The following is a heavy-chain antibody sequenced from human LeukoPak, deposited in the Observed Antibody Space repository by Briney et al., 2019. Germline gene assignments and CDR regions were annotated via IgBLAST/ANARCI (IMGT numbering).Heavy chain of an antibody. Sequence: GASVKVPCKASGYSFTGYLMQWVRQAPGQGLEWMGWINPNSGDTNYAQKFQGRVTMTRDTSISTAYMELSRLRSDDAAVYYCARRFYYAMDVWGQGTTVTVSS. CDR1: GYSFTGYL. J-gene: IGHJ6*02. CDR2: INPNSGDT. CDR3: ARRFYYAMDV. V-gene: IGHV1-2*02. D-gene: IGHD3-16*01.